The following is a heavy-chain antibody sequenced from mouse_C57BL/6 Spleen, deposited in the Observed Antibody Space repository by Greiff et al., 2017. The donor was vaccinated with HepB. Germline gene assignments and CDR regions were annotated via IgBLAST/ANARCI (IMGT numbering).Heavy chain of an antibody. CDR3: ARSVLGLDWDAMDY. CDR2: IDPNSGGT. Sequence: QVQLQQSGAELVKPGASVKLSCKASGYTFTSYWMHWVKQRPGRGLEWIGRIDPNSGGTKYNEKFKSKATLTVDKPSSTAYMQLSSLTSEDSAVYYCARSVLGLDWDAMDYWGQGTSVTVSS. V-gene: IGHV1-72*01. J-gene: IGHJ4*01. CDR1: GYTFTSYW. D-gene: IGHD4-1*01.